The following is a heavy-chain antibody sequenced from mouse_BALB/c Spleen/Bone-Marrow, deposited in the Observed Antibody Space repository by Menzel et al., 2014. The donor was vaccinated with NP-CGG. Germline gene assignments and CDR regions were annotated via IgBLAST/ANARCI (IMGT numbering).Heavy chain of an antibody. CDR1: GFTFXSFG. D-gene: IGHD2-2*01. CDR2: ISSGSSTI. J-gene: IGHJ2*01. Sequence: EVKLMESGGGLVQPGGSRKLSCAASGFTFXSFGMHWVRQAPEKGLGWVAYISSGSSTIYYADTVKGRFTISRDNPKNTLFLQMPSLRSEDTAMYYCARSSYGYDRQAYFFDYWGQGTTLTVSS. V-gene: IGHV5-17*02. CDR3: ARSSYGYDRQAYFFDY.